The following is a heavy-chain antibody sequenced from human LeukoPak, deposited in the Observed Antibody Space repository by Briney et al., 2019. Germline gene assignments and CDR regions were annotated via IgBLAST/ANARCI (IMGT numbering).Heavy chain of an antibody. V-gene: IGHV1-69*05. D-gene: IGHD4/OR15-4a*01. J-gene: IGHJ3*02. CDR3: ASGLLDDAFDI. CDR1: GGTFSSYA. Sequence: SVKVSCKASGGTFSSYAISWVRQAPGQGLEWMGGITPIFGTANYAQKFQGRVTITTDESTSTAYMELSSLRSEDTAVYYCASGLLDDAFDIWGQGTMVTVSS. CDR2: ITPIFGTA.